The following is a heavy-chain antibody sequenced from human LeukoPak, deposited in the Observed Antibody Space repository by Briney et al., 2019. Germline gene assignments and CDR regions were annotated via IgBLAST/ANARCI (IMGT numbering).Heavy chain of an antibody. CDR3: ARIEYSSGWSAGY. D-gene: IGHD6-19*01. CDR2: ISSSGSTI. CDR1: GFTFSSYE. J-gene: IGHJ4*02. Sequence: TGGSLRLSCAASGFTFSSYEMNWVRQAPGKGLEWVSYISSSGSTIYYADSVKGRFTISRDNAKNSLYLQMNSLRAEDTAVYYCARIEYSSGWSAGYWDQGTLVTVSS. V-gene: IGHV3-48*03.